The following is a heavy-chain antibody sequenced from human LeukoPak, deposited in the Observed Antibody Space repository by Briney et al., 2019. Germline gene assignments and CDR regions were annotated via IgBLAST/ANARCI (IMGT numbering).Heavy chain of an antibody. V-gene: IGHV1-46*01. J-gene: IGHJ4*02. CDR2: IDPSDGGT. CDR3: ASLGSGSSPIIDFDY. CDR1: GYTFTTYY. D-gene: IGHD3-10*01. Sequence: GASVKVSCKASGYTFTTYYMHWVRQAPGQGLEWMGLIDPSDGGTTYAQKFQGRVTMTRDTSTSTVHMELSSLRSDDTAVYYCASLGSGSSPIIDFDYWGQGTLVTVSS.